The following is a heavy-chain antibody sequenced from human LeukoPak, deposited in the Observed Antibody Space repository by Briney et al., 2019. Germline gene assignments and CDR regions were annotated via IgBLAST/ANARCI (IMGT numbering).Heavy chain of an antibody. Sequence: ASVEVSCKASGYTFTGYYMHWVRQAPGQGLEWMGWINPNSGGTNYAQKFQGRVTMTRDTSITTAYMDLSRLRSDDTAVYYCARDSMVSADYWGQGTLVTVSS. J-gene: IGHJ4*02. V-gene: IGHV1-2*02. CDR2: INPNSGGT. CDR3: ARDSMVSADY. CDR1: GYTFTGYY. D-gene: IGHD3-10*01.